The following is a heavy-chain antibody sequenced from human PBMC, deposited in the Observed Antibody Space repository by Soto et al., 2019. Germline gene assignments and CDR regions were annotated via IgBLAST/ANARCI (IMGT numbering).Heavy chain of an antibody. J-gene: IGHJ4*02. V-gene: IGHV4-39*01. D-gene: IGHD4-17*01. Sequence: QLQLQESGPGLVKPSETLSLTCTVSGGSISSSSYYWGWIRQPPGKGLEWIGSIYYSGSTYYNPSLKSRVTISVDTSKNQFSLKLSSVTAADTAVYYCARLGYDGDSAGYWGQGTLVTVSS. CDR3: ARLGYDGDSAGY. CDR2: IYYSGST. CDR1: GGSISSSSYY.